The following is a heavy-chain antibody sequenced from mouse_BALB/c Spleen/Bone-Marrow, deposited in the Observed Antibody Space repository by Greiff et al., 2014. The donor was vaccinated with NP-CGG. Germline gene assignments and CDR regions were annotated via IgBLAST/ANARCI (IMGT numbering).Heavy chain of an antibody. Sequence: EVQLVESGGGLVQPGGSLRLSCTTSGFTFTDYFMTWVRQPPGKALEWLGFIRNKPSGYTTEYNPSVKGRFSISRDNSQGIFYLQMNTLRAEDSAIYYCARDYNGYFDFWGQGTTLTVSP. CDR1: GFTFTDYF. J-gene: IGHJ2*01. V-gene: IGHV7-3*02. D-gene: IGHD6-1*01. CDR3: ARDYNGYFDF. CDR2: IRNKPSGYTT.